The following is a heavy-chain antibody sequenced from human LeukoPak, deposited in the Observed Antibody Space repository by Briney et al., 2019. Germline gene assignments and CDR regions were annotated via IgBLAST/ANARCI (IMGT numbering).Heavy chain of an antibody. Sequence: GGSLRLSCAASGFTFSGYALNWARQAPGKGLEWVSIGSVSGGSTYYADSVQGRLTISRDNSENTLYLQMNSLRAEDTAVYYCAKDVKAGSGDYYFDYCGQGTLDAVSS. J-gene: IGHJ4*02. D-gene: IGHD3-3*01. CDR1: GFTFSGYA. CDR3: AKDVKAGSGDYYFDY. CDR2: GSVSGGST. V-gene: IGHV3-23*01.